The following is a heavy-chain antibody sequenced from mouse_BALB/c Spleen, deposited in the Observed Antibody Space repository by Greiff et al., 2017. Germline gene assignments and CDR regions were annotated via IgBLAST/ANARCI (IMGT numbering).Heavy chain of an antibody. J-gene: IGHJ4*01. CDR2: INPSNGRT. CDR1: GYTFTSYW. CDR3: ARRVSGYAMDY. Sequence: VQGVESGAELVKPGASVKLSCKASGYTFTSYWMHWVKQRPGQGLEWIGEINPSNGRTNYNEKFKSKATLTVDKSSSTAYMQLSSLTSEDSAVYYCARRVSGYAMDYWGQGTSVTVSS. D-gene: IGHD3-1*01. V-gene: IGHV1S81*02.